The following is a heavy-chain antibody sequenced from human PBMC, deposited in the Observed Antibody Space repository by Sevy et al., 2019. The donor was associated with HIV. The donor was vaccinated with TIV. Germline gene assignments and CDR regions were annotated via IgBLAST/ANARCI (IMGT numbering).Heavy chain of an antibody. CDR3: ARGRSGWYWGFDY. V-gene: IGHV4-34*01. CDR1: GGSFSGYY. Sequence: SETLSLTCAVYGGSFSGYYWSWIRQPPGKGLEWIGEINHSGSTNYNPSLKSRVTISVDTSKNQFSLKLSSVTAADTAVYYCARGRSGWYWGFDYWGQGTLVTVSS. CDR2: INHSGST. J-gene: IGHJ4*02. D-gene: IGHD6-19*01.